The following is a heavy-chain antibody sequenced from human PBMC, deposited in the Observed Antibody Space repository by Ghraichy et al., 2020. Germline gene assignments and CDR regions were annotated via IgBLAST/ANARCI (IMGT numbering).Heavy chain of an antibody. J-gene: IGHJ5*02. V-gene: IGHV3-11*01. CDR3: ARVSIFGVVPPYRWFDP. CDR2: ISSSGSTI. CDR1: GFTFSDYY. D-gene: IGHD3-3*01. Sequence: GGSLRLSCAASGFTFSDYYMSWIRQAPGKGLEWVSYISSSGSTIYYADSVKGRFTISRDNAKNSLYLRMNSLRAEDTAVYYCARVSIFGVVPPYRWFDPWGQGTLVTVSS.